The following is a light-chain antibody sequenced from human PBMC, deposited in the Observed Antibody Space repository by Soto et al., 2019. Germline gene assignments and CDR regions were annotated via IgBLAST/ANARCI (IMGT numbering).Light chain of an antibody. Sequence: QSVLTQPPSVSGSPGQSVTISCTGTSTDFVDYNRVSWYQQPPGTAPKLMIYEVSKRPSGVPDRFSGSKSGNTASLTISGLQAADEADYYCSLYTSENAYVFGTGTKGTVL. CDR2: EVS. CDR1: STDFVDYNR. CDR3: SLYTSENAYV. J-gene: IGLJ1*01. V-gene: IGLV2-18*01.